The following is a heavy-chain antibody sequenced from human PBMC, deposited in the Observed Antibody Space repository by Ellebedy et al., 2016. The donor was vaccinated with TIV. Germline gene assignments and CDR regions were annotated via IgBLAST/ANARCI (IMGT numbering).Heavy chain of an antibody. CDR1: GFIFSIYP. J-gene: IGHJ3*02. Sequence: GGSLRLXXVASGFIFSIYPMHWVRQTPGKGLEWVALIANDGDDEFYADSVKGRFTISRDNFRDTLYLQINNLRVEDAAVYFCARTGSKWYGEAFDIWGQGTTITVSS. CDR3: ARTGSKWYGEAFDI. CDR2: IANDGDDE. V-gene: IGHV3-30*04. D-gene: IGHD3-10*01.